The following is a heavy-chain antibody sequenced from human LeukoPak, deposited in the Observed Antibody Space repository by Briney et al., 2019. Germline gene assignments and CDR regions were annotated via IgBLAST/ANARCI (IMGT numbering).Heavy chain of an antibody. Sequence: PGGSLRLSCAASGFTVSSNYMSWVRQAPGKGLEWVSVIYSGGSTYYADSVRGRFTISRDNAKNSLYLYMSSLTPEDTAVYYCARTVEGHFDFRGQGTLVTVSS. V-gene: IGHV3-66*01. CDR2: IYSGGST. CDR1: GFTVSSNY. CDR3: ARTVEGHFDF. J-gene: IGHJ4*02. D-gene: IGHD5-24*01.